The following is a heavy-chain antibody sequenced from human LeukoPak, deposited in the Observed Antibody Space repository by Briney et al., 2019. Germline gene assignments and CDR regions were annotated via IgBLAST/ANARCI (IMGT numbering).Heavy chain of an antibody. J-gene: IGHJ4*02. CDR1: GGSFSGYY. CDR3: ARGPLVYGSGSYFPYYSDY. CDR2: INHSGST. Sequence: SETLSLTCAVYGGSFSGYYWSWIRRPPGKGLEWIGEINHSGSTNYNPSLKSRVTISVDTSKNQFSLKLSSVTAADTAVYYCARGPLVYGSGSYFPYYSDYWGQGTLVTVSS. D-gene: IGHD3-10*01. V-gene: IGHV4-34*01.